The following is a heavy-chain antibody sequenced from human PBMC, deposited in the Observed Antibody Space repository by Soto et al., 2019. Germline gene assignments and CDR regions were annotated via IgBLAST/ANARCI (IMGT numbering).Heavy chain of an antibody. Sequence: AAVKVSCKASGGTFSSYAISWVRQAPGQGLEWMGGIIPIFGTANYAQKFQGRVTITADESTSTAYMELSSLRSEDTAVYYCARDPILVAGLYFDYWGQGTLVTVSS. D-gene: IGHD6-19*01. V-gene: IGHV1-69*13. CDR3: ARDPILVAGLYFDY. J-gene: IGHJ4*02. CDR2: IIPIFGTA. CDR1: GGTFSSYA.